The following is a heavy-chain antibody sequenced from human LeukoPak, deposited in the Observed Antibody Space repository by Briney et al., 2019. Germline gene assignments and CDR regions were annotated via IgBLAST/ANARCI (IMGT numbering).Heavy chain of an antibody. V-gene: IGHV3-11*04. D-gene: IGHD3-22*01. Sequence: GGSLRLSCAASGFTFSDYYMSWIRQAPGKGLEWVSYISSSGSTIYYADSVRGRFTISRDNAKNSLYLQTNSLRAEDTAVYYCARDPHYYDSSGPNYYFDYWGQGTLVTVSS. CDR3: ARDPHYYDSSGPNYYFDY. J-gene: IGHJ4*02. CDR1: GFTFSDYY. CDR2: ISSSGSTI.